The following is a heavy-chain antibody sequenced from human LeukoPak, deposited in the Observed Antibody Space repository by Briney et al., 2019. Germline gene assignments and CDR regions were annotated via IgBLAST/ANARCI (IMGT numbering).Heavy chain of an antibody. CDR2: IYTSGST. Sequence: SETLSLTCSVSGGYISSRSHYWAWIRQPAGKGLEWIGRIYTSGSTNYNPSLKSRVTISVDTSKNQFSLKLSSVTAADTAVYYCAREEYYDFWSGYPANWGQGTLVTVSS. J-gene: IGHJ4*02. CDR1: GGYISSRSHY. V-gene: IGHV4-61*02. D-gene: IGHD3-3*01. CDR3: AREEYYDFWSGYPAN.